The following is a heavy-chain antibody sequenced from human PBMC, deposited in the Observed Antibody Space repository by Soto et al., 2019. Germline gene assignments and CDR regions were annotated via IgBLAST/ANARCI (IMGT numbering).Heavy chain of an antibody. Sequence: GESLKISCKGSGYSFTSYWISWLRQMPGKGLEWMGRIDPSDSYTNYSPSFQCHVTISADKSISTAYLQWSSLKASDTAMYYCARRLYYDSSGYYDAFAIWGQGTMVTVSS. CDR1: GYSFTSYW. CDR2: IDPSDSYT. D-gene: IGHD3-22*01. V-gene: IGHV5-10-1*01. CDR3: ARRLYYDSSGYYDAFAI. J-gene: IGHJ3*02.